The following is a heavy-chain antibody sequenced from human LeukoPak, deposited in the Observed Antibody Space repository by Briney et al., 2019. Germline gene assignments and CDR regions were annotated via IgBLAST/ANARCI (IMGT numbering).Heavy chain of an antibody. V-gene: IGHV3-30*02. CDR1: GFTFTTYG. J-gene: IGHJ4*02. CDR3: AKDRYYTSGSYFGYFDY. Sequence: WGTLRLSCAASGFTFTTYGMHWVRQAPGKGLEWVTFIRYDGGNKYYADSVKGRFTMSRDNTKNSLYLQMNSLRAEDTGVYYCAKDRYYTSGSYFGYFDYWGQGTLVTVSS. D-gene: IGHD3-10*01. CDR2: IRYDGGNK.